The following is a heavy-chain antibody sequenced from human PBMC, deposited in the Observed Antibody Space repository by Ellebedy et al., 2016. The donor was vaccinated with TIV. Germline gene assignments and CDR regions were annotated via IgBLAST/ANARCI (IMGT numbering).Heavy chain of an antibody. D-gene: IGHD2-2*01. CDR2: INHSGST. V-gene: IGHV4-34*01. CDR1: GGSFSGYY. CDR3: ARGRYCSSTSCYAWGRGYYYYMDV. Sequence: SETLSLTCAVYGGSFSGYYWSWIRQPPGKGLEWTGEINHSGSTNYNPSLKSRVTISVDTSKNQFSLKLSSVTAADTAVYYCARGRYCSSTSCYAWGRGYYYYMDVWGKGTTVTVSS. J-gene: IGHJ6*03.